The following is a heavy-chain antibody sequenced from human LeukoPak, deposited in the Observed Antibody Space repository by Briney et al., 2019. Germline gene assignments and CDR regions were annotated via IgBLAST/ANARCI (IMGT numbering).Heavy chain of an antibody. D-gene: IGHD3-16*01. CDR2: ISDTGGST. CDR1: GGSISSSSYY. CDR3: AKEPPHLYDYVWGSFDT. V-gene: IGHV3-23*01. Sequence: ETLSLTCTVSGGSISSSSYYWGWIRQPPGKGLEWVSAISDTGGSTYYADSVKGRFTISRDNSKNTLYLQMNSLRAEDTAVYYCAKEPPHLYDYVWGSFDTWGQGTLVTVSS. J-gene: IGHJ5*02.